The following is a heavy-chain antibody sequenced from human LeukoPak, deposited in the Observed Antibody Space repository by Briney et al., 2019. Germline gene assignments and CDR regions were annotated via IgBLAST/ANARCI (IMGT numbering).Heavy chain of an antibody. CDR1: GGSISSGGYY. D-gene: IGHD2-21*02. Sequence: PSETLSLTCTVSGGSISSGGYYWSWIRQPPGKGLEWIGYIYHSGSTYYSPSLKSRVTISVDRSKNQFSLKLSSVTAADTAVYYCARYAEGVVTTFDYWGQGTLVTVSS. CDR2: IYHSGST. CDR3: ARYAEGVVTTFDY. V-gene: IGHV4-30-2*01. J-gene: IGHJ4*02.